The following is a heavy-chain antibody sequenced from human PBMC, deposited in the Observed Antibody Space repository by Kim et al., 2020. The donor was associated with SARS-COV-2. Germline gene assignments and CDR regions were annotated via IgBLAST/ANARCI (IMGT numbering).Heavy chain of an antibody. CDR3: ARDSGSHPPTSYGMDV. Sequence: SETLSLTCTVSGGSISSGGYYWSWIRQHPGKGLEWIGYIYYSGSTYYNPSLKSRVTISVDTSKNQFSLKLSSVTAADTAVYYCARDSGSHPPTSYGMDVWGQGTTVTVSS. J-gene: IGHJ6*02. D-gene: IGHD3-10*01. V-gene: IGHV4-31*03. CDR2: IYYSGST. CDR1: GGSISSGGYY.